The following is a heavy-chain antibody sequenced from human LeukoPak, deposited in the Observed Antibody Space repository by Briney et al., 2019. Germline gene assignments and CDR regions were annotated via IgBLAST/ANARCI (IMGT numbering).Heavy chain of an antibody. V-gene: IGHV4-34*01. CDR2: INHSGST. J-gene: IGHJ5*02. CDR1: GGSFSGYY. CDR3: ARLRYLGYCSSTSCYP. D-gene: IGHD2-2*01. Sequence: SETLSLTCAVYGGSFSGYYWSWIRQPPGKGLEWIGEINHSGSTNYNPSLKSRVTISVDTSKNQFSLKLSSVTAADTAVYYCARLRYLGYCSSTSCYPWGQGILVTVSS.